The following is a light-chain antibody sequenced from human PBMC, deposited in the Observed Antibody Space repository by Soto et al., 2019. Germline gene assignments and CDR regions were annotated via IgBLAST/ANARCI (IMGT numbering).Light chain of an antibody. CDR3: TSYTPSTTYV. CDR1: SSDIGTYDY. V-gene: IGLV2-14*01. CDR2: DVS. J-gene: IGLJ1*01. Sequence: QSALTQPASVSGSPGQSISISCTGTSSDIGTYDYISWFQQYPGKAPKLVIYDVSVRASGVSNRFSASKSGNTASLTISGLQAEDEADYYCTSYTPSTTYVFGTGTKVTVL.